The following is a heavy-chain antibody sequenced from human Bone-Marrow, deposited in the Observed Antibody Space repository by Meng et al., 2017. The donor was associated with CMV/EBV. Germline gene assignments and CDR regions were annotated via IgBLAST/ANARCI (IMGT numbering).Heavy chain of an antibody. J-gene: IGHJ5*02. Sequence: HVHLEQLGAEGKKPGSSVNVSCKASGGTFSSYAISWVRQAPGQGLEWMGGIIPIFGTANYAQKFQGRVTITADESTSTAYMELSSLRSEDTAVYYCARGEGLLGDWFDPWGQGTLVTVSS. V-gene: IGHV1-69*12. CDR3: ARGEGLLGDWFDP. CDR2: IIPIFGTA. D-gene: IGHD2-8*02. CDR1: GGTFSSYA.